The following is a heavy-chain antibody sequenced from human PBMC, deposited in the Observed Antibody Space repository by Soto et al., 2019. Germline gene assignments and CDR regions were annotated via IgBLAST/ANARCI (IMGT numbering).Heavy chain of an antibody. CDR3: ASGGDYYDSSGVAY. D-gene: IGHD3-22*01. Sequence: QVQLVESGGGVVQPGRSLRLSCAASGFTFSSYAMHWVRQAPGKGLEWVAVISYDGSNKYYADSVKGRFTISRDNSKNTLYLQMNSLRAEDTAVYYCASGGDYYDSSGVAYWGQGTLVTVTS. CDR1: GFTFSSYA. CDR2: ISYDGSNK. J-gene: IGHJ4*02. V-gene: IGHV3-30-3*01.